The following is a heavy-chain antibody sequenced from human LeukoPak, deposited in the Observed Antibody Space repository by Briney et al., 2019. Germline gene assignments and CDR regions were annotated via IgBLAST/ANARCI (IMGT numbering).Heavy chain of an antibody. CDR3: ARVSRPYVDLRFDY. CDR2: INHSGST. V-gene: IGHV4-34*01. CDR1: GGSFSGYY. J-gene: IGHJ4*02. Sequence: SETLSLTCAVYGGSFSGYYWSWIRQPPGKGLEWIGEINHSGSTNYNPSLKSRVTISVDTSKNQFSLKLSSVTAADTAVYYCARVSRPYVDLRFDYWGQGTLVTVSS. D-gene: IGHD3-16*01.